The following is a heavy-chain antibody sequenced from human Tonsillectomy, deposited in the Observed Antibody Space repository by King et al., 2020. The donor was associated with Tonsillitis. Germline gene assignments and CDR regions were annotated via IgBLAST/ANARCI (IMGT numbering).Heavy chain of an antibody. CDR2: IIPILGIA. CDR1: GGTFSSYA. V-gene: IGHV1-69*04. D-gene: IGHD2/OR15-2a*01. Sequence: QLVQSGAEVKKPWSSVKVSCKASGGTFSSYAISWVRQAPGQGLEWMGRIIPILGIANYAQKFQDKVTITADKSTNTAYLELSSLRSEDTAVYYCAREGTSSAFDYWGQGTLVTVSS. J-gene: IGHJ4*02. CDR3: AREGTSSAFDY.